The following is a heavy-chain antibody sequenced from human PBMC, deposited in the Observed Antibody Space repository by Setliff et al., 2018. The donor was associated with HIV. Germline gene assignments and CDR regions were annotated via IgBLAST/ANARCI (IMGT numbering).Heavy chain of an antibody. D-gene: IGHD6-19*01. CDR2: IIPNSGGT. CDR3: ARDPELKQWLVRSPSFYFDY. Sequence: ASVKVSCKASGYVFSDYQIHWVRQAPGQGLEYMGYIIPNSGGTMFARKFQDRVTMARDTSISTVYLELSRLTSDDTAVYFCARDPELKQWLVRSPSFYFDYWGQGTLVTVSS. CDR1: GYVFSDYQ. J-gene: IGHJ4*02. V-gene: IGHV1-2*02.